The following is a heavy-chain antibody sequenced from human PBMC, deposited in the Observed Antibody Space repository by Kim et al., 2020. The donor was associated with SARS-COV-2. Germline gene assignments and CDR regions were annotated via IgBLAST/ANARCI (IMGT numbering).Heavy chain of an antibody. D-gene: IGHD3-22*01. CDR3: ARTYYYDSSGYYGGVSFDY. Sequence: RVTISVDTSKNQFSLKLSSVTAADTAVYYCARTYYYDSSGYYGGVSFDYWGQGTLVTVSS. V-gene: IGHV4-59*01. J-gene: IGHJ4*02.